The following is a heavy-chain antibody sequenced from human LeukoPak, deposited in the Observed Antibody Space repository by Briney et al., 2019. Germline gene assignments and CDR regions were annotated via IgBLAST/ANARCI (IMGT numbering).Heavy chain of an antibody. Sequence: PSQTLSLTCIVSGDSVNTGHFYWSWIRQPPGKGLVWIGFIYYNGTTYYTPSLKSRVTISLDTSRNQFSLKLSSVTAADTAVYYCARRTIFGVVTLFDYWGQGTLVTVSS. V-gene: IGHV4-30-4*01. CDR1: GDSVNTGHFY. CDR3: ARRTIFGVVTLFDY. J-gene: IGHJ4*02. CDR2: IYYNGTT. D-gene: IGHD3-3*01.